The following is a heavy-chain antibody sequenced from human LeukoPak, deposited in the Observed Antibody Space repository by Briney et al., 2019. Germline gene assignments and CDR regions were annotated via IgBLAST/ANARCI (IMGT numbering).Heavy chain of an antibody. V-gene: IGHV3-21*01. J-gene: IGHJ6*02. CDR3: ARDYDSYGSLYYYYGMDV. CDR1: GFTFSSYS. Sequence: GGSLRLSCAASGFTFSSYSMNWVRQAPGKGLEWVSSISSSSSYVYYADSVKGRFTISRDNAKNSLYLQMNNLRAEDTAVYYCARDYDSYGSLYYYYGMDVWGQGTTVTVSS. D-gene: IGHD5-18*01. CDR2: ISSSSSYV.